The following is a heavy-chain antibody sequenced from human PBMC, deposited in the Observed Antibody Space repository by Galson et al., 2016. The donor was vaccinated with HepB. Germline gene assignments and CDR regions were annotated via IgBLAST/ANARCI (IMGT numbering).Heavy chain of an antibody. CDR1: GFTVSTNY. V-gene: IGHV3-53*01. CDR3: ARAWGNYGMDV. CDR2: IYSSGST. J-gene: IGHJ6*02. Sequence: SLRLSCAASGFTVSTNYMNWVRQAPGKGLEWVSVIYSSGSTYYADSVKGRFTFSRDNSKNTLYLQMNSLRAEDTAVYYCARAWGNYGMDVWGQGTTVTVSS. D-gene: IGHD7-27*01.